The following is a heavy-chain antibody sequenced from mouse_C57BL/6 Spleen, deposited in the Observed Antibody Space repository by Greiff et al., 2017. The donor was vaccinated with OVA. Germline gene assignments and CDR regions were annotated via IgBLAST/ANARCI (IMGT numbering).Heavy chain of an antibody. D-gene: IGHD1-1*01. J-gene: IGHJ1*03. V-gene: IGHV1-82*01. Sequence: LVESGPELVKPGASVKISCKASGYAFSSSWMNWVKQRPGKGLEWIGRIYPGDGDTNYNGKFKGKATLTADKSSSTAYMQLSSLTSEDSAVYFCARLYGSSYWYFDVWGTGTTVTVSS. CDR1: GYAFSSSW. CDR2: IYPGDGDT. CDR3: ARLYGSSYWYFDV.